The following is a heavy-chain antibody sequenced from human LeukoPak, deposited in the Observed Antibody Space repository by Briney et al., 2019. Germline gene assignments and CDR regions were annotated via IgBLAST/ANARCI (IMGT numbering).Heavy chain of an antibody. J-gene: IGHJ4*02. CDR1: GFTFSSYA. CDR3: ARLIGPDG. V-gene: IGHV3-33*08. Sequence: GGSLRLSCAASGFTFSSYAMSWVREAPGKGLEWVAFIRYDGSNEYYADSVKGRFTISRDNAKNSLYLQMNSLRAENTAVYFCARLIGPDGWGQGTLVTVSS. CDR2: IRYDGSNE.